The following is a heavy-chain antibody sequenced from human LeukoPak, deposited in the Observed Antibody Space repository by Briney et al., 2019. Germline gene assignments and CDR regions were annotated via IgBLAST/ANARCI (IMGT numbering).Heavy chain of an antibody. CDR2: ISSSSSYI. CDR1: GFTFSSYS. V-gene: IGHV3-21*01. CDR3: APPLWFAY. D-gene: IGHD3-10*01. Sequence: PGGSLRLSCAASGFTFSSYSMNWVRQAPGKGLEWVSSISSSSSYIYYADSVKGRFTISRDNSKNTLYLQMNSLRAEDTAVYYCAPPLWFAYWGQGTLVTVSS. J-gene: IGHJ4*02.